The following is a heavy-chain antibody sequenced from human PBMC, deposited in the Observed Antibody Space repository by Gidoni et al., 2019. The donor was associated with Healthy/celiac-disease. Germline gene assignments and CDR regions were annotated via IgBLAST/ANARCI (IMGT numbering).Heavy chain of an antibody. D-gene: IGHD4-17*01. Sequence: EVQLVQSGAEVKKPGESLKLSCKGSGSSFTSYWIGWVRQMPGKGLEWMGIIYPGDSDTRYSPSFQGQVTISVDKSISTAYLQWSSLKASDTAMYYCASVLYGDYEGSAFDIWGQGTMVTVSS. CDR2: IYPGDSDT. CDR1: GSSFTSYW. CDR3: ASVLYGDYEGSAFDI. J-gene: IGHJ3*02. V-gene: IGHV5-51*01.